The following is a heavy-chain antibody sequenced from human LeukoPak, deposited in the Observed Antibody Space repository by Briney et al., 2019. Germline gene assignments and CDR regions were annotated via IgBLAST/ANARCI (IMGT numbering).Heavy chain of an antibody. CDR2: IKPDGSEK. Sequence: GGSLRLSCAASGFAFSSYWMNWVRQAPGKGLEWVANIKPDGSEKWYVDSVKGRFTISRDNSKNTLYLQMNSLRAEDTAVYYCAKDAPYYYDSSGYPWYWGQGTLVTVSS. CDR1: GFAFSSYW. V-gene: IGHV3-7*01. CDR3: AKDAPYYYDSSGYPWY. J-gene: IGHJ4*02. D-gene: IGHD3-22*01.